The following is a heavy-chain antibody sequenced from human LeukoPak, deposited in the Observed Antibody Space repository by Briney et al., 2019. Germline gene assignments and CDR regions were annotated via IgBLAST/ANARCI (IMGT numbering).Heavy chain of an antibody. CDR2: ITSSDSTT. D-gene: IGHD6-19*01. Sequence: PTGGSLRLSCVASGFTFSSYEMNWVRQAPGKGLEWLSYITSSDSTTHYADSVKGRFTISRDNAKNSLYLQMNSLRAEDTALYYCARDSVLIAVAVRGAFDIWGQGTMVTVSS. V-gene: IGHV3-48*03. CDR1: GFTFSSYE. J-gene: IGHJ3*02. CDR3: ARDSVLIAVAVRGAFDI.